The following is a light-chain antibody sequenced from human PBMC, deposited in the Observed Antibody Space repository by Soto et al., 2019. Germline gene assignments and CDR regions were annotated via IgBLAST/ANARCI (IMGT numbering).Light chain of an antibody. CDR1: QGISNY. V-gene: IGKV1-27*01. Sequence: DIQMTQSPSSLSASVGDRVTITCRASQGISNYLAWYQQKAGTVPKLLIYAASTVHSGVPSRFSGSGSETDFTLTISSLQPEDVATYYCQKYNSAPRTFGPGTKVDIK. CDR2: AAS. J-gene: IGKJ3*01. CDR3: QKYNSAPRT.